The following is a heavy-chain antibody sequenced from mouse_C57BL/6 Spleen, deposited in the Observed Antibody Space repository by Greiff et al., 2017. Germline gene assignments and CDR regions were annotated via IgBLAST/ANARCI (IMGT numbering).Heavy chain of an antibody. Sequence: VQLQQPGAELVRPGSSVKLSCKASGYTFTSYWMHWVKQRPIQGLEWIGNIDPSDSETHYNQKFKDKATLTVDKSSSTAYMQLSSLTSEDSAVYYCARGDYGNYPSSYWGQGTTLTVSS. CDR2: IDPSDSET. CDR3: ARGDYGNYPSSY. CDR1: GYTFTSYW. V-gene: IGHV1-52*01. D-gene: IGHD2-1*01. J-gene: IGHJ2*01.